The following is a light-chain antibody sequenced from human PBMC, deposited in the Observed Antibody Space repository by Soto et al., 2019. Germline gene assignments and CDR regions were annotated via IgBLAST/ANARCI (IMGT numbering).Light chain of an antibody. V-gene: IGLV2-14*01. CDR3: SSYRSSTTYV. J-gene: IGLJ1*01. CDR2: EVS. CDR1: SSDVGGYDY. Sequence: QPVLTQPASVSGSPGQSITISCTGTSSDVGGYDYVSWYQQYPGKAPKLIISEVSHRPSGVSNRFSGSKSGNTASLTISGLQAEDEADYYCSSYRSSTTYVFGTGTKLTVL.